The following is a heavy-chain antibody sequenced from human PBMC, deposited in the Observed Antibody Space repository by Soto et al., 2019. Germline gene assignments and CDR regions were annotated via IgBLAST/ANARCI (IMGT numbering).Heavy chain of an antibody. CDR3: ARTRGVGASPFDY. J-gene: IGHJ4*02. V-gene: IGHV3-30*03. CDR1: GFTFSSYG. CDR2: ISYDGSNK. Sequence: QVQLVESGGGVVQPGRSLRLSCAASGFTFSSYGMHWVRQAPGKGLEWVAVISYDGSNKYYADSVKGRFTISRDNSKNTLYLQMNSLRAEDTAVYYCARTRGVGASPFDYWGQGTLVTVST. D-gene: IGHD1-26*01.